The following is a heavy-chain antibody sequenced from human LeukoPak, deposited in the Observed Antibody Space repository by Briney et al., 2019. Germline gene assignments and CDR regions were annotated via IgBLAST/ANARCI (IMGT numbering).Heavy chain of an antibody. CDR3: ARGPSVSRGWYYFDY. V-gene: IGHV4-59*01. D-gene: IGHD6-19*01. CDR2: IYYSGST. J-gene: IGHJ4*02. CDR1: GGSISSYY. Sequence: SETLSLTCTVSGGSISSYYWSWIRQPPGKGLEWIGYIYYSGSTNYNPSLKSRVTISVDTSKNQFSLKLSSVTAADTAVYYCARGPSVSRGWYYFDYWGQGTLVTVSS.